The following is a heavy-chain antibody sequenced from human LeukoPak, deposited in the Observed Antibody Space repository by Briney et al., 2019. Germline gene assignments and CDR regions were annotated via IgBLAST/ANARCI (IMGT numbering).Heavy chain of an antibody. V-gene: IGHV3-30*04. CDR3: ARDGNGWGFDN. CDR1: GFTFSSCA. CDR2: IYSDGSNK. J-gene: IGHJ4*02. D-gene: IGHD6-19*01. Sequence: GGSLRLSCAASGFTFSSCAMHWVRRAPGKGLEWVAVIYSDGSNKYYADSVKGRFTISRDNPKNTVYLQMNSLRAEDTAVYSCARDGNGWGFDNWGQGTLVTVSS.